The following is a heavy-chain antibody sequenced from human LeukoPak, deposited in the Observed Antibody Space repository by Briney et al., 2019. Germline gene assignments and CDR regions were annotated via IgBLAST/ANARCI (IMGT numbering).Heavy chain of an antibody. D-gene: IGHD2-21*01. CDR3: ARTKGGAYTGNFDL. Sequence: PGGSLRLSCAASGFTFSSYSMNWVRQAPGKGLEWVSYISSSSSMIYYADSVKGRFTISRDNAKNTLYLQMNSLRAEDTAVYYCARTKGGAYTGNFDLWGRGTLVTVSS. CDR2: ISSSSSMI. CDR1: GFTFSSYS. J-gene: IGHJ2*01. V-gene: IGHV3-48*04.